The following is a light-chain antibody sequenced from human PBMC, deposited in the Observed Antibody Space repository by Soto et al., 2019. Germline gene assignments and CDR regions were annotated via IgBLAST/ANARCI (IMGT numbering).Light chain of an antibody. CDR2: GAS. CDR1: QSVSSTS. J-gene: IGKJ1*01. Sequence: EIVLTQSPGTLSFSPGERATLSCRASQSVSSTSLAWYQQKPGQAPRLLIYGASNRATGIPDRFSGSGSGTDFTLTISRLEPEDFAVYDCQQYDGSPPWTFGLGTKVDIK. V-gene: IGKV3-20*01. CDR3: QQYDGSPPWT.